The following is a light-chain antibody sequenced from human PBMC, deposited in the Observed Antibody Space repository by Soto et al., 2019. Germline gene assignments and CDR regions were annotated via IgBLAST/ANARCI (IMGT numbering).Light chain of an antibody. Sequence: CVLTQPASGSAAEGQELTIYCSGSSSNFENNYVSWYQQLPGTAPKLLIYDNNKRPSGIPDRFSGSKSGTSATLGITGLQTGDEADYYCGTWDSSLSAGYVFGTGTKVTVL. J-gene: IGLJ1*01. CDR1: SSNFENNY. V-gene: IGLV1-51*01. CDR3: GTWDSSLSAGYV. CDR2: DNN.